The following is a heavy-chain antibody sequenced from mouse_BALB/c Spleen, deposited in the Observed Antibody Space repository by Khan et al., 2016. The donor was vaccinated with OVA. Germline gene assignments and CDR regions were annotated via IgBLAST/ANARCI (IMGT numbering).Heavy chain of an antibody. D-gene: IGHD2-1*01. CDR3: ARRGQDGIFAY. CDR1: GYTFTTYW. Sequence: QVQLKESGAELAKPGASVKMSCKASGYTFTTYWMHWVKQRPGQGLEWIGYIDPSTGYTEYNQKFKDKATLTTDKSSSTAYMQLSSLTSEDSAVFNGARRGQDGIFAYWGKGTLVTVSA. V-gene: IGHV1-7*01. CDR2: IDPSTGYT. J-gene: IGHJ3*01.